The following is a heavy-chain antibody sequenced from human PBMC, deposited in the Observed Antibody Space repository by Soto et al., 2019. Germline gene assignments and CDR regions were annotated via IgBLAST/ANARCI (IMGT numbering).Heavy chain of an antibody. Sequence: GRSLRLSCAASGFTFSIYSMNWVRQATGKGLEWVSYISSSSSTIYYADSVKGRFTISRDNAKNSLYLQMNSLRAEDTAVHYCARERAFSNYPDYWGQGSLDTVSS. CDR3: ARERAFSNYPDY. J-gene: IGHJ4*02. V-gene: IGHV3-48*01. D-gene: IGHD4-4*01. CDR2: ISSSSSTI. CDR1: GFTFSIYS.